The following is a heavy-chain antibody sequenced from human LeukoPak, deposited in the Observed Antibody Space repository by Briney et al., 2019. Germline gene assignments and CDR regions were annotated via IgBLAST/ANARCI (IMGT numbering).Heavy chain of an antibody. CDR3: AKGVTVVRGVIIQPYFDY. J-gene: IGHJ4*02. Sequence: GGSLRLSCAASGFTFSSYGMSWVRQAPGKGLEWVSAISGSGGSTYYADSVKGRFTISRDNSKNTLYLQMNSLRAEDAAVYYCAKGVTVVRGVIIQPYFDYWGQGTLVTVSS. CDR1: GFTFSSYG. V-gene: IGHV3-23*01. D-gene: IGHD3-10*01. CDR2: ISGSGGST.